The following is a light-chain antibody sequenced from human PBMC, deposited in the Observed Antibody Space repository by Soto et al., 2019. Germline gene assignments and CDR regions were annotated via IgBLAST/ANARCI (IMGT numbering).Light chain of an antibody. CDR2: GAS. Sequence: EIVLTQSPGTLSLSPGERATLSCRASQSVSSSYLAWYQQKPDQARGLLIYGASSTATGLPERFSGSGSGTDFTLTISRLEPEDVAVYYWQQCGSPPQTFGQGTKVELK. CDR3: QQCGSPPQT. CDR1: QSVSSSY. J-gene: IGKJ1*01. V-gene: IGKV3-20*01.